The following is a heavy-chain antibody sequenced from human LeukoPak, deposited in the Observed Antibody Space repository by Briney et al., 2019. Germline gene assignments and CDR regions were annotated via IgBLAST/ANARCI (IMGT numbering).Heavy chain of an antibody. CDR2: INHSGST. V-gene: IGHV4-34*01. CDR1: GGSFSGYY. D-gene: IGHD5-18*01. Sequence: SETLSLTCAVYGGSFSGYYWSWIRQPPGKGLEWIGEINHSGSTNYNPSLKSRVTISVDTSKNQFSLKLSSVTAADTAVYYCARGRSSYGTRKIDYWGQGTLVTVSS. J-gene: IGHJ4*02. CDR3: ARGRSSYGTRKIDY.